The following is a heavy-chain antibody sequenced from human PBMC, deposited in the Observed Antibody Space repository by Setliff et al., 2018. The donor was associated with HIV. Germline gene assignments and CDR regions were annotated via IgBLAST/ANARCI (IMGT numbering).Heavy chain of an antibody. CDR2: INPNSGGT. J-gene: IGHJ4*02. V-gene: IGHV1-2*02. CDR1: GFIFTNYA. CDR3: ARWTSETALDY. Sequence: GASVKVSCKTSGFIFTNYAVHWVRQAPGQGLEWMGWINPNSGGTKYGQKFQGRVTMTRDTSTSTAYMELSSLRSDDTAAYYCARWTSETALDYWGQGTLVTVSS.